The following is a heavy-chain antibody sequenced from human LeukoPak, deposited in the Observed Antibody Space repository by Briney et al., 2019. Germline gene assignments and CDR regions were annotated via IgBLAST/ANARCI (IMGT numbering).Heavy chain of an antibody. J-gene: IGHJ6*03. CDR3: VANGYYCLDV. CDR1: GFTFSSYAM. D-gene: IGHD2-8*01. CDR2: IYHSGGT. V-gene: IGHV4-4*02. Sequence: TGGSLRLSCAASGFTFSSYAMTWVRQPPGKGLEWIGEIYHSGGTNYNPSLKSRITISVDKSQNQFSLKVDSLTAADTAVYYCVANGYYCLDVWGKGTTVTVSS.